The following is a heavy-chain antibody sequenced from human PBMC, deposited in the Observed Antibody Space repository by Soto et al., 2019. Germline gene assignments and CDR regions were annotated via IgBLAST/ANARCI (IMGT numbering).Heavy chain of an antibody. CDR2: IWYDGSNK. CDR3: ARDRYSSGWYDLDY. J-gene: IGHJ4*02. CDR1: GFTFSSYG. D-gene: IGHD6-19*01. Sequence: QVQLVESGGGVVQPGRSLRLSCAASGFTFSSYGIHWVRQAPGKGLEWVAVIWYDGSNKYYADSVKGRFTISRDNSKNPLYLQMNSLRAEDTAVYYCARDRYSSGWYDLDYWGQGTLVTVSS. V-gene: IGHV3-33*01.